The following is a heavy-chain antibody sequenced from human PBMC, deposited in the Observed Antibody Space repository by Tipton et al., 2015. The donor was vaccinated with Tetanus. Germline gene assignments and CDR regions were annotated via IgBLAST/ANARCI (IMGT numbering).Heavy chain of an antibody. CDR2: FYYGGRS. J-gene: IGHJ4*02. CDR3: VRHGGLVGIYFDT. CDR1: GGSITSRSSY. D-gene: IGHD2-8*02. V-gene: IGHV4-39*01. Sequence: TLSLTCSVSGGSITSRSSYWGWIRQPPGKGLEWIATFYYGGRSYFNPSLKSRISPSVDTSRNQFSLNLSSVTATDTAMYYCVRHGGLVGIYFDTWGQGSLVTAAS.